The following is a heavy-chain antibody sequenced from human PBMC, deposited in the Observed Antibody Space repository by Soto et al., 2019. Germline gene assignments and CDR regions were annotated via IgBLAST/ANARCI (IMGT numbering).Heavy chain of an antibody. D-gene: IGHD3-16*01. Sequence: PVVSLRLSCAASGFTFSSYAMHWVRQAPGKGLEWVAVISYDGSNKYYADSVKGRFTISRDNSKSTLYVQMNSLRGEDTAVYYCFGSLYGMDGWGQGNTVTV. CDR3: FGSLYGMDG. V-gene: IGHV3-30*03. J-gene: IGHJ6*02. CDR2: ISYDGSNK. CDR1: GFTFSSYA.